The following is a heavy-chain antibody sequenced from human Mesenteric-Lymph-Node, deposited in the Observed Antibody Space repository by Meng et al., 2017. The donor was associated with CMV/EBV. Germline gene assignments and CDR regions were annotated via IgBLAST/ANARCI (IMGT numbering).Heavy chain of an antibody. J-gene: IGHJ4*02. V-gene: IGHV3-7*01. D-gene: IGHD6-13*01. CDR3: ARDPGSSSFDY. CDR1: GFTFGSYW. Sequence: GGSLRLSCAASGFTFGSYWMTWVRQAPGKGPEFVANINQDGSTRNYLGSVKGRSTISRDNAKASLYLQMNSLRPEDTAVYYCARDPGSSSFDYWGQGTLVTVSS. CDR2: INQDGSTR.